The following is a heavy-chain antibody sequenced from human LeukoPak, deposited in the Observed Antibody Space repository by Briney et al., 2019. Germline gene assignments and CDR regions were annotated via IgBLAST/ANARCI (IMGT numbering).Heavy chain of an antibody. D-gene: IGHD3-16*01. V-gene: IGHV3-74*01. J-gene: IGHJ4*02. Sequence: GGSLRLSCAASGFTFSSYWMHWVRQAPGKGRVWVSRINSDGCSTSYADSVEGRFTISRDNAKNTLYLQMNSLRAEDTAVYYCARGGRLAPDYWGQGTLVTVSS. CDR2: INSDGCST. CDR3: ARGGRLAPDY. CDR1: GFTFSSYW.